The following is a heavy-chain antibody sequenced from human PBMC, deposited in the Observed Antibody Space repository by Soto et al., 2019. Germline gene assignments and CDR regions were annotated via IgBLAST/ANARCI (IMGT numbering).Heavy chain of an antibody. J-gene: IGHJ4*02. Sequence: PGGSLRLSCAASGFTFSIYWMSWFRQAPGKGLEWVANIKQDGSEKYYVDSVKGRFTISRDNAKNSLYLQMNSLRAEDTAVYYCARLFAGSGLLPYFDYWGQGTLVTVSS. CDR1: GFTFSIYW. CDR3: ARLFAGSGLLPYFDY. D-gene: IGHD3-10*01. V-gene: IGHV3-7*05. CDR2: IKQDGSEK.